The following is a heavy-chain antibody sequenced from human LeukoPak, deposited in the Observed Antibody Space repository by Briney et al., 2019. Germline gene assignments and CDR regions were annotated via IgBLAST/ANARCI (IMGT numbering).Heavy chain of an antibody. Sequence: KPSETLFLTCAVYGGSFSGYYWSWIRQPPGKGLEWIGEINHSGSTNYNPSLKSRVTISVDTSKNQFSLKLSSVTAADTAVYYCAREGGSYFNWFDPWGQGTLVTVSS. CDR3: AREGGSYFNWFDP. V-gene: IGHV4-34*01. CDR1: GGSFSGYY. CDR2: INHSGST. D-gene: IGHD1-26*01. J-gene: IGHJ5*02.